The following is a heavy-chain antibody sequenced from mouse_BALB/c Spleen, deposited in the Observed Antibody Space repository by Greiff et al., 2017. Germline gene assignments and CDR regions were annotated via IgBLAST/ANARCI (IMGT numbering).Heavy chain of an antibody. D-gene: IGHD1-1*01. J-gene: IGHJ4*01. Sequence: QVQLQQSGAELAKPGASVKMSCKASGYTFTSYWMHWVKQRPGQGLEWIGYINPSTGYTEYNQKFKDKATLTADKSSSTAYMQLSSLTSEDSAVYYCARSKGITMVVATDYAMDDWGQGTSVTVSS. CDR2: INPSTGYT. V-gene: IGHV1-7*01. CDR1: GYTFTSYW. CDR3: ARSKGITMVVATDYAMDD.